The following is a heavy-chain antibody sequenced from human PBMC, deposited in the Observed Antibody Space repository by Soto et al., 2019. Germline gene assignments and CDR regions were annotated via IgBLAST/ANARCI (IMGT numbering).Heavy chain of an antibody. CDR2: IYSGGST. CDR1: GFTVSSNY. Sequence: GGSLRLSCAASGFTVSSNYMSWVRQAPGKGLEWVSVIYSGGSTYYADSVKGRFTISRDNSKNTLYLQMNSLRAEDTAVYYCARGHYDILTGYSPPDYWGQRTLVTVSS. CDR3: ARGHYDILTGYSPPDY. V-gene: IGHV3-53*01. J-gene: IGHJ4*02. D-gene: IGHD3-9*01.